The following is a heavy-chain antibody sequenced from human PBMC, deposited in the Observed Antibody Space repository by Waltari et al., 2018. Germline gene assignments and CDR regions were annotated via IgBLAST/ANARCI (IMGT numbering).Heavy chain of an antibody. CDR1: GFTFSTFW. Sequence: EVQLVESGGGLVQPGGSLRLSCAASGFTFSTFWMHWVRQAPGKGLAGVANIKQDGSVKSYVDSVKGRFTISRDNAKNSLYLQMNSLRAEDTAVYYCTRGGNSLWDYWGQGTLVTVSS. J-gene: IGHJ4*02. D-gene: IGHD1-7*01. CDR3: TRGGNSLWDY. CDR2: IKQDGSVK. V-gene: IGHV3-7*01.